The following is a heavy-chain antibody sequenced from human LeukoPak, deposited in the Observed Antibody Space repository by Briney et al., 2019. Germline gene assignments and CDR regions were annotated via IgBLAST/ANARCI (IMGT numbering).Heavy chain of an antibody. CDR1: GYSISSGYY. CDR2: IYHSGST. Sequence: SETLSLTCTVSGYSISSGYYWGWIRQPPGKGLEWIGSIYHSGSTYYNPSLKSRVTISVDTSNNQFSLKLSSVTAADTAVYYCARDGDYDILTGQEMDAFDIWGQGTMVTVSS. CDR3: ARDGDYDILTGQEMDAFDI. D-gene: IGHD3-9*01. V-gene: IGHV4-38-2*02. J-gene: IGHJ3*02.